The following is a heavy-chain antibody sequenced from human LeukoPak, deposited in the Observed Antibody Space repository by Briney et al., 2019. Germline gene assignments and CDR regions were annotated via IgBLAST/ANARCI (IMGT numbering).Heavy chain of an antibody. CDR1: GFTFSDYY. J-gene: IGHJ3*02. V-gene: IGHV3-11*04. CDR3: ARESTADAFDI. Sequence: GGSLRLSCAASGFTFSDYYMSWIRQAPGKGLEWVSYISSSGSTIYYADSVKGRFTISRDNAKNSLYLQMNSLRSEDMAVYYCARESTADAFDIWGQGTMVTVSS. CDR2: ISSSGSTI. D-gene: IGHD4-11*01.